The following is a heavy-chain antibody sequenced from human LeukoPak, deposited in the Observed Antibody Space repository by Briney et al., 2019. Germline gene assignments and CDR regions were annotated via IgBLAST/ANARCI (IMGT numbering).Heavy chain of an antibody. V-gene: IGHV4-39*01. J-gene: IGHJ3*02. CDR1: GGSISSSSYY. D-gene: IGHD2-2*01. CDR2: IYYSGST. Sequence: SETLSLTCTVSGGSISSSSYYWGWIRQPPGKGLEWIGSIYYSGSTYYNPSLKSRVTISVDTSKNQFSLKLSSVTAADTAVYYCARHLLGYCSSTSCSPGAFDIWGQGTMVTVSS. CDR3: ARHLLGYCSSTSCSPGAFDI.